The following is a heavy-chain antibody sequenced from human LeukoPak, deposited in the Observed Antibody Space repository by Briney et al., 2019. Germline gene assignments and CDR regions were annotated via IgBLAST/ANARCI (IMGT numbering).Heavy chain of an antibody. Sequence: ASVTVSCKASGYTFTNYAIHWVRQAPGQRHEWMGWINAGNGNTKYSQKYQGRLTITSDTSATTVYMELSSLRPEDTAFYYCARGLLWFAELSPFGHWGQGTLVTVSS. CDR2: INAGNGNT. J-gene: IGHJ4*02. V-gene: IGHV1-3*01. CDR1: GYTFTNYA. D-gene: IGHD3-10*01. CDR3: ARGLLWFAELSPFGH.